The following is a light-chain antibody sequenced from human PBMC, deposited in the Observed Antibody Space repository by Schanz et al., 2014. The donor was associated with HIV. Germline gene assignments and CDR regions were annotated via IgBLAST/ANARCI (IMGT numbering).Light chain of an antibody. CDR1: NSDINFYYY. Sequence: QSALTQPASVSGSPGQSITISCTGPNSDINFYYYISWFQQHPGKAPQLMIYDGSRRPSGVSNRFSGSKSGSTASLTISGLQAEDEADYYCCSYTTTSTYVFGAGTKLTVL. CDR2: DGS. J-gene: IGLJ1*01. CDR3: CSYTTTSTYV. V-gene: IGLV2-14*03.